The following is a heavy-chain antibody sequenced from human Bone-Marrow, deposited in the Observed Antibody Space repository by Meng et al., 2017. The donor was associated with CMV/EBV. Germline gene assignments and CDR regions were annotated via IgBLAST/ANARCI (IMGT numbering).Heavy chain of an antibody. CDR2: IYHSGST. CDR1: GYSISSGYY. Sequence: GSLRLSCTVSGYSISSGYYWGWIRQPPGKGLEWIGSIYHSGSTYYNPSLKSRVTISVDTSKNQFSLKLSSVTAADTAVYYCARERTLWFGELLYYYYGMDVWGQGNRVIVSS. D-gene: IGHD3-10*01. CDR3: ARERTLWFGELLYYYYGMDV. J-gene: IGHJ6*02. V-gene: IGHV4-38-2*02.